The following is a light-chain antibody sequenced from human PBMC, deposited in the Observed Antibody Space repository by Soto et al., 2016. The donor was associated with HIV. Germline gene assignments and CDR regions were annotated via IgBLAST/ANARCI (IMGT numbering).Light chain of an antibody. CDR3: QAWDSSTAV. J-gene: IGLJ2*01. CDR2: QDS. V-gene: IGLV3-1*01. Sequence: SYDLSQPPSVSVSPGQTASITCSGDKLGDKYVSWYQQRPGQSPVLVIYQDSRRPSVIPERFSGSNSGNTATLTISGTQAMDEADYYCQAWDSSTAVFGGGTKLTVL. CDR1: KLGDKY.